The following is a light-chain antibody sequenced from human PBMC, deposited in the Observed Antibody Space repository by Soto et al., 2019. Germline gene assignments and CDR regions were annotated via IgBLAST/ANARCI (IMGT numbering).Light chain of an antibody. J-gene: IGLJ1*01. Sequence: QSVLTQPRSVSGSPGQSVTISCTGTSSDVGAYNYVSWYQQHPGKAPKFMIYDVSKRPSGVPDRFSGSKSGNTASLTISGLQAEHEADYYCCSYAGTYSYVFGTGTKGTVL. V-gene: IGLV2-11*01. CDR2: DVS. CDR3: CSYAGTYSYV. CDR1: SSDVGAYNY.